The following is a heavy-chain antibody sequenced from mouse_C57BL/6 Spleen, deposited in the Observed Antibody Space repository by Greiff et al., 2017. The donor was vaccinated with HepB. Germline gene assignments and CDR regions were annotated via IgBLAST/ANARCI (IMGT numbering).Heavy chain of an antibody. CDR3: ARALYDGSWFAY. V-gene: IGHV1-69*01. D-gene: IGHD2-3*01. CDR1: GYTFTSYW. CDR2: IDPSDSYT. Sequence: QVHVKQPGAELVMPGASVKLSCKASGYTFTSYWMHWVKQRPGQGLEWIGEIDPSDSYTNYNQKFKGKSTLTVDKSSSTAYMQLSSLTSEDSAVYYCARALYDGSWFAYWGQGTLVTVSA. J-gene: IGHJ3*01.